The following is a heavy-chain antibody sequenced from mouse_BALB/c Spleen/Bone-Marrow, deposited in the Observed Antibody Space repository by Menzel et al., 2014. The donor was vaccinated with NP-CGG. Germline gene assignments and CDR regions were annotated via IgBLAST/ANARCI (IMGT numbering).Heavy chain of an antibody. D-gene: IGHD2-1*01. CDR2: INSNGGST. CDR3: ARRMIIYGNPYYFDY. Sequence: DVHLVESGGGLVKLGGSLKLSCAASGFTFSSYYMSWVRQTPEKRLELVAAINSNGGSTYYPDTVKGRFTISRDNAKNSLYLQMSSLKSEDTALYYCARRMIIYGNPYYFDYWGQGTTLTVSS. V-gene: IGHV5-6-2*01. CDR1: GFTFSSYY. J-gene: IGHJ2*01.